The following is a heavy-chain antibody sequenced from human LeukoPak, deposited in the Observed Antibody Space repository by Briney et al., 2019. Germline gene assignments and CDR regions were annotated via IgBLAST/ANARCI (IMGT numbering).Heavy chain of an antibody. CDR3: AKGRVRGVIIPPSY. Sequence: GGSLRLSCAASGFTFSDYYMSWIRQAPGKGLEWVSAISGSGGSTYYADSVKGRFTISRDNSKNTLYLQMNSLRAEDTAVYYCAKGRVRGVIIPPSYWGQGTLVTVSS. V-gene: IGHV3-23*01. D-gene: IGHD3-10*01. CDR2: ISGSGGST. CDR1: GFTFSDYY. J-gene: IGHJ4*02.